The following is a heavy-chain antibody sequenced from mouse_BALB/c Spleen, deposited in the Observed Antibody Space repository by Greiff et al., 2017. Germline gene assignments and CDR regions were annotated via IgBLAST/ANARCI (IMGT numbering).Heavy chain of an antibody. J-gene: IGHJ4*01. D-gene: IGHD1-1*01. CDR2: INSNGGST. CDR1: GFTFSSYG. V-gene: IGHV5-6-3*01. Sequence: EVQLVESGGGLVQPGGSLKLSCAASGFTFSSYGMSWVRQTPDKRLELVATINSNGGSTYYPDSVKGRFTISRDNAKNTLYLQMSSLKSEDTAMYYCARAPFTTVDYYYAMDYWGQGTSVTVSS. CDR3: ARAPFTTVDYYYAMDY.